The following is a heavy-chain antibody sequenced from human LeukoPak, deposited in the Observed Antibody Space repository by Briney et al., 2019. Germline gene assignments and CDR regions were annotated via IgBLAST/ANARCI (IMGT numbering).Heavy chain of an antibody. J-gene: IGHJ5*02. V-gene: IGHV4-59*11. Sequence: SETLSLTCTVSGVSISGHYWSWLRQPPGKGLEWIGYFYYSGSTNYNPSLNSRVTTSVDTSENQFSLKLSSVTAADTAVYYCAKLGQASRTWFDPWGQGTLVTVSS. D-gene: IGHD3-3*02. CDR3: AKLGQASRTWFDP. CDR1: GVSISGHY. CDR2: FYYSGST.